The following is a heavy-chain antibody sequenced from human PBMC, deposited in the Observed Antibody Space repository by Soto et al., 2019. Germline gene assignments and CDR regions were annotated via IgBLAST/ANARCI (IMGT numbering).Heavy chain of an antibody. D-gene: IGHD3-10*01. CDR1: GYVFISYG. Sequence: ASVKVSCNAAGYVFISYGISWVRQAPGQGLEWMGWISRHNGNTHYAQKFQGRVTMTTDASTSTAYMELRSRRSDDAAVYYCVLDWDGSGTYYTDYWGQGTMV. CDR2: ISRHNGNT. CDR3: VLDWDGSGTYYTDY. V-gene: IGHV1-18*01. J-gene: IGHJ4*02.